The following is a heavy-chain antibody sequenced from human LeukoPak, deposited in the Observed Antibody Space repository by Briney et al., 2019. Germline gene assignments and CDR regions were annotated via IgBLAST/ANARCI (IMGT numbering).Heavy chain of an antibody. J-gene: IGHJ4*02. CDR3: ARGGSSGYDPFDY. Sequence: SETLSLTCTVSGGSISSYYWSWIRQPPGKGLEWVAYIFYSGRTNYNPSLKSRVTISVDTSKNQFSLKLSSVTAADTAVYYCARGGSSGYDPFDYWGQGTLVTVSS. D-gene: IGHD5-12*01. V-gene: IGHV4-59*01. CDR1: GGSISSYY. CDR2: IFYSGRT.